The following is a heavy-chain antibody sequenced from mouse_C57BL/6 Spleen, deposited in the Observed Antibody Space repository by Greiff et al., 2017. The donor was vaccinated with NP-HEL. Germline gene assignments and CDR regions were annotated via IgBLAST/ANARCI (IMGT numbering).Heavy chain of an antibody. J-gene: IGHJ2*01. CDR1: GFTFSDYY. D-gene: IGHD1-2*01. CDR2: INYDGSST. Sequence: EVHLVESEGGLVQPGSSMKLSCTASGFTFSDYYMAWVRQVPEKGLEWVANINYDGSSTYYLDSLKSRFIISRDNAKNILYLQMSSLKSEDTATYYCARGGYYGNFDYWGQGTTLTVSS. V-gene: IGHV5-16*01. CDR3: ARGGYYGNFDY.